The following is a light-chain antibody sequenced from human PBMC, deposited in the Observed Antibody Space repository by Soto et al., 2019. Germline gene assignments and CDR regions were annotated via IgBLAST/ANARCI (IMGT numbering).Light chain of an antibody. V-gene: IGKV1-12*01. CDR2: AAS. CDR1: QDITRW. Sequence: DIQLTQSPSSVFASVGDRVTITCRASQDITRWLVWYQQKPGTAPKFLISAASSLQSGDPPRFSGSGSGTDYTLTINSLQPEDFATYYCQQASSYPLTFRGGTKVEIK. J-gene: IGKJ4*01. CDR3: QQASSYPLT.